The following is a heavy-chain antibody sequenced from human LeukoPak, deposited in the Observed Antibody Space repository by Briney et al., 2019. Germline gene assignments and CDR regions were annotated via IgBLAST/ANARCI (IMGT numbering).Heavy chain of an antibody. CDR3: ARDPHYYDSSGYLVRGAFDI. CDR1: GFTVSSNY. J-gene: IGHJ3*02. CDR2: IYSGGST. V-gene: IGHV3-66*02. Sequence: PGGSLRLSCAASGFTVSSNYMSWVRQAPGKGLECVSVIYSGGSTYYADSVKGRFTISRDNSKNTLYLQMNSLRAEDTAVYYCARDPHYYDSSGYLVRGAFDIWGQGTMVTVSS. D-gene: IGHD3-22*01.